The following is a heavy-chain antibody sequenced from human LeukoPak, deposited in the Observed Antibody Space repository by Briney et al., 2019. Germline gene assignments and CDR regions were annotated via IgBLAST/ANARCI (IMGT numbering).Heavy chain of an antibody. J-gene: IGHJ4*02. Sequence: SETLSLTCTVSGGSISSYYWSWIRQPPGKGLEWIGYIYYSGSTNYNPSLKSRVTISLDTSKNQISLRLSSVTAADTAVYYCARHTTVVPPHYFDYWGQGTLVTVSS. V-gene: IGHV4-59*08. CDR1: GGSISSYY. CDR2: IYYSGST. D-gene: IGHD4-23*01. CDR3: ARHTTVVPPHYFDY.